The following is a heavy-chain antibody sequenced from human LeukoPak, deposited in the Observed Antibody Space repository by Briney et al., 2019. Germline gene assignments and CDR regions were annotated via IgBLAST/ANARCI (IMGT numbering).Heavy chain of an antibody. CDR3: ARCEVVAAAGLNFDY. CDR1: GRTFSSYA. D-gene: IGHD6-13*01. CDR2: IIPILGIA. V-gene: IGHV1-69*04. Sequence: ASVKVSCKASGRTFSSYAISWVRQAPGHGLEWMGRIIPILGIANYAQKFQGRVTITADKSTSTAYMELSSLRSEDTAVYYCARCEVVAAAGLNFDYWGQGTLVTVSS. J-gene: IGHJ4*02.